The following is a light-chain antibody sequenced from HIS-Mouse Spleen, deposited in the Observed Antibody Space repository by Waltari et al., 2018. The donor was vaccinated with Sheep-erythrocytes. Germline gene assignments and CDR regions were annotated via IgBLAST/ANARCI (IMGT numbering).Light chain of an antibody. CDR2: AAS. Sequence: IQMTQSPSSLSASVGDRVTITCRASQSISSYLNWYQQKPGKAPKLLIYAASSLQSGVPSRFSGSGSGTDFTLTISSLEPEDFAVYYCQQRSNWPPLTFGGGTKVEIK. CDR3: QQRSNWPPLT. J-gene: IGKJ4*01. V-gene: IGKV1-39*01. CDR1: QSISSY.